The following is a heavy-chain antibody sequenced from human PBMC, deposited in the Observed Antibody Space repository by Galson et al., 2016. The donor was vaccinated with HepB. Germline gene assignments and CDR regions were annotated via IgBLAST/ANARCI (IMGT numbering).Heavy chain of an antibody. D-gene: IGHD3-3*01. J-gene: IGHJ4*02. CDR3: ARGRGISYYGFWSGYSLDY. CDR2: MNPNSDNS. Sequence: SVKVSCKASGYTFTSYDINWVRQATGQGLEWMGWMNPNSDNSGYAQRFQGRVTMTRHTSMSTAYMELSSLRSDDTAVYFCARGRGISYYGFWSGYSLDYWGQGTLVTASS. V-gene: IGHV1-8*01. CDR1: GYTFTSYD.